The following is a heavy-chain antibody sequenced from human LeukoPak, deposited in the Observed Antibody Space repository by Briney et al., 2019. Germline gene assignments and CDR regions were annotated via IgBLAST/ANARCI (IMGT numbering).Heavy chain of an antibody. V-gene: IGHV4-61*02. Sequence: SDTLALTCTVPGGSISSGSYYWSWIRQPAGKGLQWLGRIYTSGGPNYNPSLKSRVTISADTSKNQFSLKLSSVTAADTAVYYCARDPAYCSGGSCHYPYYGMDVWGQGTTVTVSS. D-gene: IGHD2-15*01. CDR3: ARDPAYCSGGSCHYPYYGMDV. CDR2: IYTSGGP. J-gene: IGHJ6*02. CDR1: GGSISSGSYY.